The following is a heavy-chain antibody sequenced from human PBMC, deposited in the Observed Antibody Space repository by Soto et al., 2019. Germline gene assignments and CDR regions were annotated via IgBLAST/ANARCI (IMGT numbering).Heavy chain of an antibody. J-gene: IGHJ4*02. CDR1: GFTFSSYG. V-gene: IGHV3-33*03. CDR2: IWYDGSNK. D-gene: IGHD6-6*01. Sequence: GGSLRLSCAASGFTFSSYGMHWVRQAPGKGLEWVAVIWYDGSNKYYADSVKGRFTISRDNSKNTLSLQMTALRVEDSSVYYCTKSSGGSSSVGMDYWGPGTLVTVSS. CDR3: TKSSGGSSSVGMDY.